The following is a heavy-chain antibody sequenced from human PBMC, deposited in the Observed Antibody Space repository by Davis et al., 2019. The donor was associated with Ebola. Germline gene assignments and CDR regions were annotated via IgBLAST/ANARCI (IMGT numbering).Heavy chain of an antibody. CDR1: GYTFTSYA. V-gene: IGHV1-3*01. CDR2: INAGNGNT. D-gene: IGHD1-26*01. CDR3: ARDIGRVMEYSGSSGGGYYYYYGMDV. J-gene: IGHJ6*02. Sequence: ASVKVSCKASGYTFTSYAMHWVRQAPGQRLEWMGWINAGNGNTKYSQKFQGRVTITRDTSASTAYMELSSLRSEDTAVYYCARDIGRVMEYSGSSGGGYYYYYGMDVWGQGTTVTVSS.